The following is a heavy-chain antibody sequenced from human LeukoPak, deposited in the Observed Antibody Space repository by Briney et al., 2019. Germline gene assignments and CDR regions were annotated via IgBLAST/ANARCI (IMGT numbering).Heavy chain of an antibody. V-gene: IGHV4-61*01. Sequence: PSETLSLTCIVSGGSVSSGNFYWNWIRQPPGEGLEWIGYIYNNGNTNYNPSLKTRVTISADSSKNQFSLTVRSVTAADTAFYYCARGHNTIWNSQSHWGQGSLVTVSP. CDR3: ARGHNTIWNSQSH. CDR2: IYNNGNT. CDR1: GGSVSSGNFY. J-gene: IGHJ4*02. D-gene: IGHD1-7*01.